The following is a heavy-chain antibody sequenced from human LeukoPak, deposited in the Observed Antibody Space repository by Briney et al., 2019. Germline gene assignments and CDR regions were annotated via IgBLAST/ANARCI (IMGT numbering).Heavy chain of an antibody. V-gene: IGHV3-7*03. CDR3: ASQYYYDSSGPPTLNAFDI. J-gene: IGHJ3*02. CDR1: GFTFSTYW. Sequence: GGSLRLSCSASGFTFSTYWMSWVCQAPGKGLEWVANMRRDGNEIYYLDSVRGRFTISRDNAKNSLYLQMNSLRAEDTAVYYCASQYYYDSSGPPTLNAFDIWGQGTMVTVSS. CDR2: MRRDGNEI. D-gene: IGHD3-22*01.